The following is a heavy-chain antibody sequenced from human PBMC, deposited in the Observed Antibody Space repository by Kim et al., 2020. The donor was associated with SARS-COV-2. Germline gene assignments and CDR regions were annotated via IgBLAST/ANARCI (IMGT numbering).Heavy chain of an antibody. CDR3: ARAGGDTVVRGPRY. Sequence: AGSVKGRFTNSRDNSHDTLVLQMNSLRAEDTALYYCARAGGDTVVRGPRYWGQGTLVTVSS. V-gene: IGHV3-30*01. D-gene: IGHD3-10*01. J-gene: IGHJ4*02.